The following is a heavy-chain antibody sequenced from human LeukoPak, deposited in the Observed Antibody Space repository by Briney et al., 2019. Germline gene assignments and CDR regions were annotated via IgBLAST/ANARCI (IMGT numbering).Heavy chain of an antibody. CDR1: GFSYSDFA. V-gene: IGHV3-23*01. J-gene: IGHJ4*02. Sequence: PGGSLRLSCVGSGFSYSDFAMNWVRQAPGKGLEWVSVISGSGGSTDYADSVKGRFTISRDIAKNSFYLQMNRLSAGDTALYHCAVGRRDGYNFPFDYWGQGTLVTVSS. CDR2: ISGSGGST. CDR3: AVGRRDGYNFPFDY. D-gene: IGHD5-24*01.